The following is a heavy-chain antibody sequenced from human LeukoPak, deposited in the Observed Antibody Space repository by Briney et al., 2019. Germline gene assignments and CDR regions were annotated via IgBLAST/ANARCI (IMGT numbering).Heavy chain of an antibody. V-gene: IGHV3-30*18. CDR3: AKDLQSEYAHFDY. Sequence: GGSLRPSCAASGFTFSRYGMHWVRQAPGKGLEWVAAISYNGSNKYYADSVKGRFTISRDNSKNTLYLQMNSLRAEDTAVYYCAKDLQSEYAHFDYWGQGTLVTVSS. J-gene: IGHJ4*02. D-gene: IGHD2/OR15-2a*01. CDR1: GFTFSRYG. CDR2: ISYNGSNK.